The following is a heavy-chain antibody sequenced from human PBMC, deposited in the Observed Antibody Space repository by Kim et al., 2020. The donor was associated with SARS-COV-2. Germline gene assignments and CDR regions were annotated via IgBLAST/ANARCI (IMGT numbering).Heavy chain of an antibody. J-gene: IGHJ4*01. V-gene: IGHV3-30*18. CDR2: MSHDEIRV. CDR3: AKDRTPASWSRDYFDY. D-gene: IGHD6-13*01. CDR1: GFSLSIYG. Sequence: GGSLRLSCTASGFSLSIYGMHWVRQAPGKGLEWVASMSHDEIRVYYADSVEGRFTVSRDNSKNTVYLQMNSLSGDDTAVYYCAKDRTPASWSRDYFDYWG.